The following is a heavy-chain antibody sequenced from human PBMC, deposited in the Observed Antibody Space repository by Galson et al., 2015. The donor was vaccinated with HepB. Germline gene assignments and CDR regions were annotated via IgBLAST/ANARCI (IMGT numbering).Heavy chain of an antibody. Sequence: LSLTCTVSGGSISSGGYYWSWIRQHPGKGLEWIGYIYYSGSTYSNPSLKSRVTISVDTSKNQFSLKLSSVTAADTAVYYCARELRGAFDIWGQGTMVTVSS. V-gene: IGHV4-31*03. CDR2: IYYSGST. D-gene: IGHD6-25*01. J-gene: IGHJ3*02. CDR3: ARELRGAFDI. CDR1: GGSISSGGYY.